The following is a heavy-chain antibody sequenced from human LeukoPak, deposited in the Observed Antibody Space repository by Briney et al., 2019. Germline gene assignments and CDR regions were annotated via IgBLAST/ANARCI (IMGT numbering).Heavy chain of an antibody. CDR3: ARVGWDLPTTIGFDY. Sequence: SETLSLTCTVSGGSISSSSYYWGWIRQPPGKGLEWIGSIYYSGTTYYNPSLKSRVTISVDTSKNQFSLKVNSVTAADTAVYFCARVGWDLPTTIGFDYWGQGTLVTVSS. V-gene: IGHV4-39*07. CDR2: IYYSGTT. J-gene: IGHJ4*02. D-gene: IGHD1-26*01. CDR1: GGSISSSSYY.